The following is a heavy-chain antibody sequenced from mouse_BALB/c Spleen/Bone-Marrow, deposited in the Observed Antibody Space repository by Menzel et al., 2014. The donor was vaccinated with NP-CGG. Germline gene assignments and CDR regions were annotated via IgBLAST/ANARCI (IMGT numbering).Heavy chain of an antibody. V-gene: IGHV1-55*01. CDR2: IYPGTNST. CDR3: AREEDFFDY. J-gene: IGHJ2*01. Sequence: VQLQQSGAELVKPGTSVKMSCKASGYTFTSYWMHWVKQRPGQGLEWIGDIYPGTNSTNYNEKFKTKATLTVDTSSSTAYMRLSSPTSEDSAVYCCAREEDFFDYWGQGTTLTVSS. CDR1: GYTFTSYW.